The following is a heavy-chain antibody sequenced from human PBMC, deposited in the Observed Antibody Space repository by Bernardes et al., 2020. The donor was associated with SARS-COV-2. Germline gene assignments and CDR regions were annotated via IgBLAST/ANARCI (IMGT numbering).Heavy chain of an antibody. V-gene: IGHV1-69*13. CDR2: IIPIFGTA. D-gene: IGHD6-13*01. Sequence: SVKVSCKASGGTFSSYAISWVRQAPGQGLEWMGRIIPIFGTANYAQKFQGRVTITADESTSTAYMELSSLRSEDTAVYYCARGYSSSWFLWYFDLWGRGTLVTVSS. CDR3: ARGYSSSWFLWYFDL. CDR1: GGTFSSYA. J-gene: IGHJ2*01.